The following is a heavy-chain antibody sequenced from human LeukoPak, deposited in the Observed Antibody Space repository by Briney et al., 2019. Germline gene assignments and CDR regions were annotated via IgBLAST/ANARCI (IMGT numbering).Heavy chain of an antibody. CDR2: ISAYNGNT. J-gene: IGHJ5*02. Sequence: ASVKVSCKASGYTFTSYGISWVRQAPGQGLEWMGWISAYNGNTNYAQKLQGRVTMTTDTSTSTAYMELRSLRSDDTAVYYCARDRIGAAAGTGGSWFDPWGQGTLVTVSS. V-gene: IGHV1-18*01. CDR1: GYTFTSYG. D-gene: IGHD6-13*01. CDR3: ARDRIGAAAGTGGSWFDP.